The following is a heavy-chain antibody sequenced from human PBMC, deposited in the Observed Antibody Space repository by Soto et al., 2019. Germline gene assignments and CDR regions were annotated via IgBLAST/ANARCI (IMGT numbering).Heavy chain of an antibody. CDR1: GFTCSSNA. Sequence: GGSLRLSCAASGFTCSSNAISWVRQAPGKGLEWVSAISGSGGSTYYADSVKGRFTISRDNSKNTLYLQMNSLRAEDTAVYYCAKDHVDILTGYPYNWFDPWGQGTLVTVSS. V-gene: IGHV3-23*01. D-gene: IGHD3-9*01. CDR3: AKDHVDILTGYPYNWFDP. J-gene: IGHJ5*02. CDR2: ISGSGGST.